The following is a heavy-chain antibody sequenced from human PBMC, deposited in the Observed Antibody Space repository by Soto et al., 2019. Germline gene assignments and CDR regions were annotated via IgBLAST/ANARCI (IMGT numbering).Heavy chain of an antibody. D-gene: IGHD6-19*01. CDR3: ARAMVLSSGWYLSAFDY. V-gene: IGHV3-30-3*01. CDR1: GFTFSSYA. Sequence: GGSLRLSCAASGFTFSSYAMHWVRQAPGKGLEWVAVISYDGSNKYYADSVKGRFTISRDNSKNTLYLQMNSLRAEDTAVYYCARAMVLSSGWYLSAFDYWGQGTLVTVSS. CDR2: ISYDGSNK. J-gene: IGHJ4*02.